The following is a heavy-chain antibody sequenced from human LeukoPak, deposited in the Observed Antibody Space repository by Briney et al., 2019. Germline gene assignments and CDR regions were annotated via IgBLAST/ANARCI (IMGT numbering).Heavy chain of an antibody. CDR2: ISGSGGST. J-gene: IGHJ5*02. D-gene: IGHD3-3*01. CDR1: GFTFSSYA. Sequence: PGVSLRLSCAASGFTFSSYAMSWVRQAPGKGLEWVSAISGSGGSTYYADSVKGRFTISRDNSKNTLYLQMNSLRAEDTAVYYCAKPSYYDFWSASLGWFDPWGQGTLVTVSS. V-gene: IGHV3-23*01. CDR3: AKPSYYDFWSASLGWFDP.